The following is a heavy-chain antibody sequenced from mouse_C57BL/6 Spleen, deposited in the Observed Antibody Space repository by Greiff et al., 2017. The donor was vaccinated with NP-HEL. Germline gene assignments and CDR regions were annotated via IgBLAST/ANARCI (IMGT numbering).Heavy chain of an antibody. Sequence: EVQLQQSGPELVKPGASVKISCKASGYSFTDYNMNWVKQSNGKSLEWIGVINPNYGTTSYNQKFKGKATLTADQSSSTAYMQLNSLTTEDSAVYYCARTYHSNLYWYFDVWGTGTTVTVSS. CDR3: ARTYHSNLYWYFDV. J-gene: IGHJ1*03. CDR2: INPNYGTT. V-gene: IGHV1-39*01. D-gene: IGHD2-5*01. CDR1: GYSFTDYN.